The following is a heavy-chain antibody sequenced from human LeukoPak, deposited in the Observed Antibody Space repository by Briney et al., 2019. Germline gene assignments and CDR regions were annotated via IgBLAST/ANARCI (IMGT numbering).Heavy chain of an antibody. V-gene: IGHV1-69*05. CDR1: GGTFSSYA. D-gene: IGHD1-26*01. CDR2: IIPIFGTA. CDR3: ARAVSGSYDY. Sequence: SVKVSCKXSGGTFSSYAISWVRQAPGQGLEWMGRIIPIFGTANYAQKFQGRVTITTDESTSTAYMELSSLRSEDTAVYYCARAVSGSYDYWGQGTLVTVSS. J-gene: IGHJ4*02.